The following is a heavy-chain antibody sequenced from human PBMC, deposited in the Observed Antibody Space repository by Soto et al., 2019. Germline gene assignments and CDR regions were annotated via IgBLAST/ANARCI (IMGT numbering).Heavy chain of an antibody. CDR2: IIPILGIA. Sequence: SVKVSCKASGGTFSSYTISWVRQAPGQGLEWMGRIIPILGIANYAQKFQGRVTITADKSTSTAYMELSSLRSEDTAVYYCARDLGIAAAGDGGYYYMDVWGKGTTVTVSS. J-gene: IGHJ6*03. CDR1: GGTFSSYT. V-gene: IGHV1-69*04. D-gene: IGHD6-13*01. CDR3: ARDLGIAAAGDGGYYYMDV.